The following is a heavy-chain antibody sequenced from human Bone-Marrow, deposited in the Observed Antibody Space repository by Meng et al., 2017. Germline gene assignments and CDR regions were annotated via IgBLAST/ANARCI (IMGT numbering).Heavy chain of an antibody. J-gene: IGHJ4*02. CDR2: INIGGSTI. Sequence: INIGGSTIYYADSVKGRFTISRDNAKNSLYLQMNSLRAEDTAVYYCARRYSSGWFFDYWGQGSLVTVSS. D-gene: IGHD6-19*01. V-gene: IGHV3-11*01. CDR3: ARRYSSGWFFDY.